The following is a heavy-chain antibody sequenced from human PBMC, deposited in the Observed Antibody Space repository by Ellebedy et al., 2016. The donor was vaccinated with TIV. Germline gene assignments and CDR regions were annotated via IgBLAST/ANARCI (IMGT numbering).Heavy chain of an antibody. D-gene: IGHD2-15*01. J-gene: IGHJ6*02. CDR3: AKGRGGSSYSSLDV. V-gene: IGHV3-23*01. Sequence: GESLKISCAASGFTFSNYAMNWVRQAPGKGPEWVSVTSGSSDSRDYADSVKGRFPISRDNSQNTLYLQINSLRAEDTAVSYCAKGRGGSSYSSLDVWGQGTTVTVSS. CDR2: TSGSSDSR. CDR1: GFTFSNYA.